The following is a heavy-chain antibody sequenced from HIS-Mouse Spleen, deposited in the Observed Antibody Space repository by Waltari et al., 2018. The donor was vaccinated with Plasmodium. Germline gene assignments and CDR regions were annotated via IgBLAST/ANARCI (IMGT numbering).Heavy chain of an antibody. CDR1: GGSISSSSYY. Sequence: QLQLQESGPGLVKPSETLSLTCTVSGGSISSSSYYWGWIRQPPGKGLEWVGSIYYRGRTYDNPSLKSRVTISVDTSKNQFSLKRSSVTAADTAVYYCARVGRGYSGYDSVVVGYWGQGTLVTVSS. D-gene: IGHD5-12*01. CDR2: IYYRGRT. CDR3: ARVGRGYSGYDSVVVGY. V-gene: IGHV4-39*07. J-gene: IGHJ4*02.